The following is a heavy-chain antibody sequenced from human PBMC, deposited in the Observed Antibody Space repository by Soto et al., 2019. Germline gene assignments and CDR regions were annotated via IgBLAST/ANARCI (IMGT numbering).Heavy chain of an antibody. CDR2: AHHSGRT. CDR3: ARDQLEGNWFDP. D-gene: IGHD1-1*01. V-gene: IGHV4-4*02. Sequence: SETLSLTCTVSGGSMSSSNWWNWVRQPPGKGLEWIGEAHHSGRTNYNPSLKSRVTISVDKSKNHFSLKLSSVTAADTAVYYCARDQLEGNWFDPWGQGTLVTVSS. CDR1: GGSMSSSNW. J-gene: IGHJ5*02.